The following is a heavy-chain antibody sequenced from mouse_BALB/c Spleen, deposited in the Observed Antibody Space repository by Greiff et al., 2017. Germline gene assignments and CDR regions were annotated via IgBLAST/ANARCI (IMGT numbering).Heavy chain of an antibody. V-gene: IGHV1S81*02. D-gene: IGHD2-9*01. CDR3: TRSFYGSWFAY. CDR2: INPSNGGT. J-gene: IGHJ3*01. CDR1: GYTFTSYY. Sequence: QVQLQQSGAELVKPGASVKLSCKASGYTFTSYYMYWVKQRPGQGLEWIGGINPSNGGTNFNEKFKSKATLTVDKSSSTAYMQLSSLTSEDSAVYYCTRSFYGSWFAYWGQGTLVTVSA.